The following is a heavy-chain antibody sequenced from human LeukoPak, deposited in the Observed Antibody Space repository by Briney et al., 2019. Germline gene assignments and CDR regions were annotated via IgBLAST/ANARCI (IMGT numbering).Heavy chain of an antibody. V-gene: IGHV1-69*06. D-gene: IGHD2/OR15-2a*01. CDR3: VRGDDTTSPQKTYIDF. Sequence: ASVNVSCKSSTGTFSGYGVGWGRQAPGQGLEWMGRVIPMYGSANYAQRFQGRVTITADKSTATVYMELNSLRFQDTAMFFCVRGDDTTSPQKTYIDFWGQGTLITVPS. CDR2: VIPMYGSA. CDR1: TGTFSGYG. J-gene: IGHJ4*02.